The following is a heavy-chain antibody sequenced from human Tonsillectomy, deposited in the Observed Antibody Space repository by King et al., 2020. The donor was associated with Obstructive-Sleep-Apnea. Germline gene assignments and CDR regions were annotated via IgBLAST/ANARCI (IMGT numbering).Heavy chain of an antibody. Sequence: VQLVESGGGLVKPGGSLRLSCAGSGFTFSDYYMSWIRKAPGKGLESVSYISRSGDSIYYADSVKGRFTIFRDDAKKSLWLQMNSLRADDTAVYYCARDLGPHGNSYGLDAFDVWGQGTMVTVSS. V-gene: IGHV3-11*01. CDR3: ARDLGPHGNSYGLDAFDV. CDR1: GFTFSDYY. D-gene: IGHD5-18*01. CDR2: ISRSGDSI. J-gene: IGHJ3*01.